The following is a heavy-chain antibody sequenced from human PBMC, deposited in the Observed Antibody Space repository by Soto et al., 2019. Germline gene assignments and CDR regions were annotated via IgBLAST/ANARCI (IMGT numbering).Heavy chain of an antibody. CDR1: GFTFSSYS. V-gene: IGHV3-21*01. CDR2: ISSSSSYI. CDR3: AYLIAAAGSDDYYYYGMDV. D-gene: IGHD6-13*01. J-gene: IGHJ6*02. Sequence: EVQLVESGGGLVKPGGSLRLSCAASGFTFSSYSMNWVRQAPGKGLEWVSSISSSSSYIYYADSVKGRFTISRDNAKNSLYLQMNSLRAEDTAVYYCAYLIAAAGSDDYYYYGMDVWGQGTTVTVSS.